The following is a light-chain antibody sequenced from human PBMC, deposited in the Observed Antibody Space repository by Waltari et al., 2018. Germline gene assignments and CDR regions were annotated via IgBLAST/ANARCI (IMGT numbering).Light chain of an antibody. CDR3: SSYAGSNLWV. Sequence: QSALTQPPSASGSPGQSVTISCTGTSSDVGGYDYVSWYQQHPDQAPKLMIYEVTKRPSVVPDRFSGSKSGNTASLTVSGLQAEDEADYYCSSYAGSNLWVFGGGTKLTVL. J-gene: IGLJ3*02. CDR2: EVT. CDR1: SSDVGGYDY. V-gene: IGLV2-8*01.